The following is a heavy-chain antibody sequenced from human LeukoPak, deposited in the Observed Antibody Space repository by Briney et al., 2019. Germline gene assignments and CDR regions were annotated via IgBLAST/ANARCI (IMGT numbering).Heavy chain of an antibody. CDR3: ARSPDILTGENFDY. Sequence: ASVKVSCKASGYTFTSYGINWVRQAPGQGLEWMGWINPNSGVTNYAQKFQGRVTMTRDMSISTAYMELSRLRSDDTAVYYCARSPDILTGENFDYWGQGTLVTVSS. V-gene: IGHV1-2*02. J-gene: IGHJ4*02. CDR1: GYTFTSYG. CDR2: INPNSGVT. D-gene: IGHD3-9*01.